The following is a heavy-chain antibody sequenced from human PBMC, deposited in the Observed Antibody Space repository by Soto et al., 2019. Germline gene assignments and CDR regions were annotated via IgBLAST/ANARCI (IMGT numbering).Heavy chain of an antibody. CDR2: ISHSGST. CDR1: GGSFSGYY. D-gene: IGHD4-17*01. V-gene: IGHV4-34*01. J-gene: IGHJ4*02. Sequence: SETLSLTCAVYGGSFSGYYWSWIRQPPGKGLEWIGEISHSGSTNYNPSLKSRVTISVDTSKNQFSLKLSSVTAADTAVYYCARAPSSDYGGNPDDYWGQGTLVTVSS. CDR3: ARAPSSDYGGNPDDY.